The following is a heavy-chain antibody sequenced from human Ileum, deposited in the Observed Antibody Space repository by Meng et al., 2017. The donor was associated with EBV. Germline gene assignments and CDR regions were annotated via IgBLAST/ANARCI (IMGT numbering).Heavy chain of an antibody. CDR3: ARGNKVSDRGFNY. CDR1: GGSFSGYY. Sequence: GQQQQWGAGLLKPSETLSLTCAVYGGSFSGYYWSWIRQPPGKGLEWIGEINHSGSTNYNPSLKSRVTISVDTSKNQFSLKLSSVTAADTAVYYCARGNKVSDRGFNYWGQGTLVTVSS. CDR2: INHSGST. D-gene: IGHD3-10*01. V-gene: IGHV4-34*01. J-gene: IGHJ4*02.